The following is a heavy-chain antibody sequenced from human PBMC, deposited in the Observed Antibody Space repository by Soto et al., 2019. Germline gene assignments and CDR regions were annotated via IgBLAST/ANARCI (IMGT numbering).Heavy chain of an antibody. CDR3: ARNVGERDYYYYMDV. J-gene: IGHJ6*03. CDR1: GGSISSYH. V-gene: IGHV4-59*01. CDR2: IHNRGSS. D-gene: IGHD3-10*02. Sequence: SETLSLTCTVSGGSISSYHWSWIRQPPGKGLEYIGYIHNRGSSNHNPSPESRIPISVDTSKNQFSLKLSSVTAADTAVYYCARNVGERDYYYYMDVWGKGTTVTVSS.